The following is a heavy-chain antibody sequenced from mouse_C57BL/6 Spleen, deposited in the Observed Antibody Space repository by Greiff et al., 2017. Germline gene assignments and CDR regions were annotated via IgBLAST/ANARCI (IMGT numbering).Heavy chain of an antibody. Sequence: QVQLQQPGAELVKPGASVKLSCKASGYTFTSYWMHWVKQRPGQGLKWIGMIHPNSGSTNYNEKFKSKATLTVDKSSSTAYMQLSSLTSEDSAVYYCARGIITTVVGGFAYWGQGTLVTVSA. CDR1: GYTFTSYW. J-gene: IGHJ3*01. D-gene: IGHD1-1*01. CDR3: ARGIITTVVGGFAY. V-gene: IGHV1-64*01. CDR2: IHPNSGST.